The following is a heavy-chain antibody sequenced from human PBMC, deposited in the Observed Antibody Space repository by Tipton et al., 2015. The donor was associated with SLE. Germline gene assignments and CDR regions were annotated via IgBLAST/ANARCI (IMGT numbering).Heavy chain of an antibody. CDR3: ARDSDKVRGVIDGGFDY. Sequence: SLRLSCAASGFTFSDYYMSWIRQAPGQGLEWVSYISSSGSTIYYADSVKGRFTISRDNAKNSLYLQMNSLRAEDTAVYYCARDSDKVRGVIDGGFDYWGQGTLVTVSS. D-gene: IGHD3-10*01. J-gene: IGHJ4*02. V-gene: IGHV3-11*04. CDR1: GFTFSDYY. CDR2: ISSSGSTI.